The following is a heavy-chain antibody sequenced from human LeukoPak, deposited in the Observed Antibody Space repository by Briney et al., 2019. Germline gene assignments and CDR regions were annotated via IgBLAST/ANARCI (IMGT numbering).Heavy chain of an antibody. D-gene: IGHD6-13*01. CDR3: ARLGYSSSWFDY. J-gene: IGHJ5*01. V-gene: IGHV4-59*01. CDR1: GGSISSYY. Sequence: PSETLSLTCTVSGGSISSYYWSWIRQPPGKGLEWIGYIYYSGSTNYSPSLKSRVTISVDTSKNQFSLKLSSVTAADTAVYYCARLGYSSSWFDYWGRGTLVTVSS. CDR2: IYYSGST.